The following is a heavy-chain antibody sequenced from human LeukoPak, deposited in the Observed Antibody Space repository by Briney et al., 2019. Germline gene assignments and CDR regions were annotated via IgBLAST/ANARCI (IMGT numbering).Heavy chain of an antibody. CDR2: ISSSTTNNI. J-gene: IGHJ4*02. CDR3: ARDRGFEMGLFDY. D-gene: IGHD3-10*01. CDR1: GFTFSSYS. V-gene: IGHV3-21*01. Sequence: PGGSLRLSCAASGFTFSSYSMNWVRQAPGKGLEWVSSISSSTTNNIYYADSVKGRFTISRDNAKNSLYLQMNSLRAEDTAVYYCARDRGFEMGLFDYWGQGTLVTVSS.